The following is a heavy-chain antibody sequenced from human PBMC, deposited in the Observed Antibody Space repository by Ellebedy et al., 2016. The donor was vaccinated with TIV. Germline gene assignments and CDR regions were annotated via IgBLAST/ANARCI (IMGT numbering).Heavy chain of an antibody. V-gene: IGHV3-23*01. CDR3: AKDSPRYGAARHEHFDY. CDR1: GFTFSSYA. J-gene: IGHJ4*02. D-gene: IGHD6-6*01. Sequence: GESLKIPXAASGFTFSSYAMSWVRQAPGKGLEWVSAISGSGGSTYYADSVKGRFTISRDKSKNTLYLQMNSLRAEDTAVYYCAKDSPRYGAARHEHFDYWGQGTLVTVSS. CDR2: ISGSGGST.